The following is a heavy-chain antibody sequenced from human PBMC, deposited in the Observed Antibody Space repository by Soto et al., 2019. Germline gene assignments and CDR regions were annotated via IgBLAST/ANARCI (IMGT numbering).Heavy chain of an antibody. J-gene: IGHJ4*02. CDR3: AKVPMIVVVSTSLYFDY. D-gene: IGHD3-22*01. CDR1: GFTFSSYA. CDR2: ISGSGGTT. V-gene: IGHV3-23*01. Sequence: LRLSCAASGFTFSSYAMSWVRQAAGKGLEWVSAISGSGGTTYYADSVKGRFTISRDNSKNTLYLQMNSLRAEDTAVYYCAKVPMIVVVSTSLYFDYWGQGTLVTVS.